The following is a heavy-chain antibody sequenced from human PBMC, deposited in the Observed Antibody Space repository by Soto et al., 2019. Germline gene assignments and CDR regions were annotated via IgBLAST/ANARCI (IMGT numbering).Heavy chain of an antibody. CDR1: GGSISSNNW. V-gene: IGHV4-4*02. Sequence: QVQLQESGPGLVKPSGTLSLTCAVSGGSISSNNWWTWVRQPPGKGLQWIGEIFRSGSTNYNPSLXSXIIISVDTSKNQFSLNLTSVTAADTAVYYCARRSLATMSLVYWGQGHLVTVSS. CDR2: IFRSGST. D-gene: IGHD5-12*01. J-gene: IGHJ4*02. CDR3: ARRSLATMSLVY.